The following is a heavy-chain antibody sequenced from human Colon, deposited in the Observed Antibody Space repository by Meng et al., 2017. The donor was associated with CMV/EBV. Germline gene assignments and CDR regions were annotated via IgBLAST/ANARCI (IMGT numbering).Heavy chain of an antibody. Sequence: SGYIFTAYYVHWVRQAPGQGLEWMGWVNPNNGGANYAQRFQGRVTLTRDTSINTVYMELSRLRSDDAAVYYCARVDCSGGRCLYFDSWGQGTLVTVSS. CDR2: VNPNNGGA. D-gene: IGHD2-15*01. CDR3: ARVDCSGGRCLYFDS. CDR1: GYIFTAYY. V-gene: IGHV1-2*02. J-gene: IGHJ4*02.